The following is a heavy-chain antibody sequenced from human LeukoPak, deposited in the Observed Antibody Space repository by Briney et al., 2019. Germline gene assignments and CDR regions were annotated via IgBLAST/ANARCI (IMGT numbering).Heavy chain of an antibody. CDR3: ARGRDGYNLVDAFDI. J-gene: IGHJ3*02. Sequence: GGSLRLSCAASGFTFSSFEMNWVRQAPGKGLEWVSWISSSGSTIKYADSVKGRFTISRDNAKNSLYLQMNSLRAEDTAVYYCARGRDGYNLVDAFDIWGQGIMVIVSS. CDR1: GFTFSSFE. CDR2: ISSSGSTI. V-gene: IGHV3-48*03. D-gene: IGHD5-24*01.